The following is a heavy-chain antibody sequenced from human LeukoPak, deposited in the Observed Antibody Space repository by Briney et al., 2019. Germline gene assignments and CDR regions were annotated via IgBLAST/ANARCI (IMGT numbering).Heavy chain of an antibody. J-gene: IGHJ4*02. Sequence: ASVKVSCKASGYTFTSYYMHWVRQAPGQGLEWMGIINPSGGSTSYAQKFQGRVTMTRDMSTSTVYMELSSLRSGDTAVYYCARAIAVAGTSGERFDYWGQGTLVTVSS. CDR2: INPSGGST. CDR3: ARAIAVAGTSGERFDY. D-gene: IGHD6-19*01. V-gene: IGHV1-46*01. CDR1: GYTFTSYY.